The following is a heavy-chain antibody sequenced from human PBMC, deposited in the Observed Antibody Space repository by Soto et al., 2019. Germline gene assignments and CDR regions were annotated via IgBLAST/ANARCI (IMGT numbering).Heavy chain of an antibody. Sequence: PSETLSLTCAVSGGSISSSNWWSWVRQPPGKGLEWIGEIYHSGSTNYNPSLKSRVTISVDKSKNQFSLKLSSVTAADTAVYYCARDLSYCGGDCYRGFDPWGQGTLVTVSS. CDR2: IYHSGST. CDR3: ARDLSYCGGDCYRGFDP. CDR1: GGSISSSNW. V-gene: IGHV4-4*02. J-gene: IGHJ5*02. D-gene: IGHD2-21*02.